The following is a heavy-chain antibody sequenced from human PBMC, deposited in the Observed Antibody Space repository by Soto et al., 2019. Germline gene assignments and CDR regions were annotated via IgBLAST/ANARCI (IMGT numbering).Heavy chain of an antibody. D-gene: IGHD3-3*01. Sequence: SVKVSCKASGFTFTRSAVQWVRQARGQRLEWIGWIVVGSGNTNYAQKFQERVTITRDMSTSTAYMELSSLRSEDTAVYYCAADLLGYYDFWSGYYYVNGMDVWGQGTTVTVSS. CDR2: IVVGSGNT. CDR3: AADLLGYYDFWSGYYYVNGMDV. V-gene: IGHV1-58*01. CDR1: GFTFTRSA. J-gene: IGHJ6*02.